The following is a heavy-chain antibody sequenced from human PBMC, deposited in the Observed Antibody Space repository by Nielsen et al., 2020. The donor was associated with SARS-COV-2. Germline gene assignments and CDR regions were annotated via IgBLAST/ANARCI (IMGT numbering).Heavy chain of an antibody. J-gene: IGHJ4*02. CDR3: ARSRGCSATSCFFDY. V-gene: IGHV1-3*04. Sequence: ASVKVSCKASGYTFTAYAIQWVRQDPGQRLEWMGWINSDSGNTKYSQKFRGRVTITRDTSASTAYMELSGLSSEDTAVYYCARSRGCSATSCFFDYWGQGALVTVSP. CDR2: INSDSGNT. D-gene: IGHD2-2*01. CDR1: GYTFTAYA.